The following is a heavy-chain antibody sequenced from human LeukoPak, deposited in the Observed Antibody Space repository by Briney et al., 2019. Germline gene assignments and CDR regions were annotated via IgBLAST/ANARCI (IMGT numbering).Heavy chain of an antibody. Sequence: PGGSLRLSCAASGFTFSSYAMSWVRQAPGKGLEWVSAISGSGGSTYYADSVKGRFTISRDNSKNTLYLQMNSLRAEDTAVYYCARDGGRHRDSSGYYYLYWGQGTLVTVSS. CDR3: ARDGGRHRDSSGYYYLY. CDR2: ISGSGGST. V-gene: IGHV3-23*01. J-gene: IGHJ4*02. CDR1: GFTFSSYA. D-gene: IGHD3-22*01.